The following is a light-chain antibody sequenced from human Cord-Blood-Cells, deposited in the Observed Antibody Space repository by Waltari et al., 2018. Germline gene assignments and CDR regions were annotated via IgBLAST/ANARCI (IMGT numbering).Light chain of an antibody. CDR2: AAS. CDR3: QQSYSTPYT. Sequence: DIQMPPSPSSLSASVGTSVTITCRASQSISSYLNWYQPKPGKAPKLLIYAASSLQSGVPSRFSCSGSGTDFTLTISSLQPEDFATYYCQQSYSTPYTFGQGTKLEIK. J-gene: IGKJ2*01. V-gene: IGKV1-39*01. CDR1: QSISSY.